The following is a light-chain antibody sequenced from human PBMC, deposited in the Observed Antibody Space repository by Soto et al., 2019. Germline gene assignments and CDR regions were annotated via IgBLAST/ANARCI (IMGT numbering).Light chain of an antibody. J-gene: IGKJ1*01. V-gene: IGKV1-5*01. CDR3: QQYNSYSSGGT. Sequence: DIQMTQSPSTLSASVADRVTITCRASQSISSWLAWYQQKPGKAPKLLIYDASSLESGVPSRFSGSGSGTEFTLTISSLQPDDFATYYCQQYNSYSSGGTFGQGTKV. CDR1: QSISSW. CDR2: DAS.